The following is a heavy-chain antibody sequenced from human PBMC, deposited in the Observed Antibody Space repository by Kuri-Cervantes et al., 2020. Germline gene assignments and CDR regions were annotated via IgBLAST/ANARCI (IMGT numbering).Heavy chain of an antibody. V-gene: IGHV4-38-2*01. CDR1: GYSISSDYY. J-gene: IGHJ4*02. CDR2: IDTSGNT. Sequence: SETLSLTCAVSGYSISSDYYWGWIRQPAGKTLEWIGRIDTSGNTNYNSSLKSRVTTSVDKSKSQFSLRLSSVTAADTAVYYCALGGNFDYWGQGTLVTVSS. CDR3: ALGGNFDY. D-gene: IGHD1-26*01.